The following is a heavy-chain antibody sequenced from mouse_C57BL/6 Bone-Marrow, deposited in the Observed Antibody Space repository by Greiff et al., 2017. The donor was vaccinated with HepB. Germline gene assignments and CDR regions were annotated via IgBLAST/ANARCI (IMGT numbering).Heavy chain of an antibody. Sequence: QVQLQQPGAELVMPGASVKLSCKASGYTFTSYWMHWVKQRPGQGLEWIGEIDPSDSYTNYNQKFKGKSTLTVDKSSSTAYMQRSSLTSEDSAVYYCRRGRYYYGSKYAMDYWGQGTSVTVSS. CDR3: RRGRYYYGSKYAMDY. V-gene: IGHV1-69*01. CDR2: IDPSDSYT. CDR1: GYTFTSYW. J-gene: IGHJ4*01. D-gene: IGHD1-1*01.